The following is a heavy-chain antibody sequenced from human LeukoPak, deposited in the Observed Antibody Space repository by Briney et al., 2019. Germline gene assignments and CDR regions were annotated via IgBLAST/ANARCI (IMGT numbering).Heavy chain of an antibody. D-gene: IGHD2-15*01. CDR2: INPNSGGT. J-gene: IGHJ5*02. V-gene: IGHV1-2*02. CDR1: GYTFIGNY. Sequence: ASVKVSCKASGYTFIGNYVQWMRQAPGQWLEWMGWINPNSGGTNYAQKFQGRVTMTRDTSISTAYMELSRLRSDDTAVYYCARDECSGGSCYESWFDPWGQGTLVTVSS. CDR3: ARDECSGGSCYESWFDP.